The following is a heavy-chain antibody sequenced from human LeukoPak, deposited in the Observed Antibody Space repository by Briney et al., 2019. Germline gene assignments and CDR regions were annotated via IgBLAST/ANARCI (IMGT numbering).Heavy chain of an antibody. CDR2: IYYSGST. CDR3: ARETAVHYDSSGYYDY. V-gene: IGHV4-59*01. D-gene: IGHD3-22*01. CDR1: GGSISSYY. Sequence: SETLSLTCTVSGGSISSYYWSWIRQPPGKGLEWIGYIYYSGSTNYNPSLKSRVTISVDTSKNQFSLKLSSVTAADTAVYYCARETAVHYDSSGYYDYWGQGTLVTVSS. J-gene: IGHJ4*02.